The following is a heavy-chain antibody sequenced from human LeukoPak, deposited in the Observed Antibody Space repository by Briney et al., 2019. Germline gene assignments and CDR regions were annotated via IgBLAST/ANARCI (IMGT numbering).Heavy chain of an antibody. CDR2: TNSDGSST. D-gene: IGHD4-23*01. V-gene: IGHV3-74*01. Sequence: GGSLRLSCAASGFTFSSYWMHWVRQAPGKGLVWVSRTNSDGSSTSYADSVKGRFTISRDNAKNTLYLQMNSLRAEDTAVYYCARDDGYGGNPFDYWGQGTLVTVSS. CDR1: GFTFSSYW. J-gene: IGHJ4*02. CDR3: ARDDGYGGNPFDY.